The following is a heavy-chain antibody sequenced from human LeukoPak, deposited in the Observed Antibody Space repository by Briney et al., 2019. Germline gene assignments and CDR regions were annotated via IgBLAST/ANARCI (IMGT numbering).Heavy chain of an antibody. J-gene: IGHJ3*02. D-gene: IGHD3-10*01. CDR3: ARDGVRGVIKGAFDI. CDR1: GGSISSSSYY. V-gene: IGHV4-39*07. CDR2: IYYSGST. Sequence: SETLSLTCTVSGGSISSSSYYWGWIRQPPGKGLEWIGSIYYSGSTYYNPSLKSRVTISVDTSKNQFSLKLSSVTAADTAVYYCARDGVRGVIKGAFDIWGQGTMVTVSS.